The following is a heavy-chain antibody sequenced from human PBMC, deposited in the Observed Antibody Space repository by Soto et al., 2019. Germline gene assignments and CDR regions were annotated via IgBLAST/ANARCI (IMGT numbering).Heavy chain of an antibody. CDR2: ISYDGSNK. CDR3: ARDSLITMIVVLDY. J-gene: IGHJ4*02. Sequence: GGALRLSFAASVFPFSSYAMHWVRQAPGKGLEWVAVISYDGSNKYYADSVKGRFTISRDNSKNTLYLQMNSLRAEDTAVYYCARDSLITMIVVLDYWGQGTLVTVSS. V-gene: IGHV3-30-3*01. CDR1: VFPFSSYA. D-gene: IGHD3-22*01.